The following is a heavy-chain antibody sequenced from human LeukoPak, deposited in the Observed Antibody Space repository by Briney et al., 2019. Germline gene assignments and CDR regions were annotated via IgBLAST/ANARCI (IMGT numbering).Heavy chain of an antibody. J-gene: IGHJ3*02. CDR1: GYTFTGDW. Sequence: GESLKISCKASGYTFTGDWIGWVRQMPGKGLEWMGIIYPGDSDTKYNAPFQGQVTISADKSISTAYLQWSSLRASDTAIYYCAREGADTYDYAHGGFDIWGQGTMVTVSS. CDR3: AREGADTYDYAHGGFDI. V-gene: IGHV5-51*01. D-gene: IGHD4/OR15-4a*01. CDR2: IYPGDSDT.